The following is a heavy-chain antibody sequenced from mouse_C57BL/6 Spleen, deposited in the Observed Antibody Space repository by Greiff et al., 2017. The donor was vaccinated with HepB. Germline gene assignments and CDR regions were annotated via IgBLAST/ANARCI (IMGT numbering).Heavy chain of an antibody. CDR3: LLLYFDY. CDR2: IDPENGDT. V-gene: IGHV14-4*01. Sequence: EVMLVESGAELVRPGASVKLSCTASGFNIKDDYMHWVKQRPEQGLEWIGWIDPENGDTEYASKFQGKATITADTSSNTAYLQLSSLTSEDTAVYYCLLLYFDYWGQGTTLTVSS. D-gene: IGHD1-1*01. CDR1: GFNIKDDY. J-gene: IGHJ2*01.